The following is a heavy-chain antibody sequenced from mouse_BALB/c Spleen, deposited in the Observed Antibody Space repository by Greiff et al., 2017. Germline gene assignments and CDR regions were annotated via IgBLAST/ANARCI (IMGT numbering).Heavy chain of an antibody. Sequence: VKLQQSGAELARPGASVKLSCKASGYTFTSYWMQWVKQRPGQGLEWIGAIYPGDGDTRYTQKFKGKATLTADKSSSTAYMQLSSLASEDSAVYYCAQGTFDYWGQGTTLTVSS. CDR3: AQGTFDY. CDR2: IYPGDGDT. CDR1: GYTFTSYW. V-gene: IGHV1-87*01. J-gene: IGHJ2*01.